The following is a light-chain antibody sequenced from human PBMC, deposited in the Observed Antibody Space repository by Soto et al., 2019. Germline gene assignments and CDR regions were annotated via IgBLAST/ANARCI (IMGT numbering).Light chain of an antibody. Sequence: EIVMTQSPATLSVSPGERATLSCRASQSVSSNLAWYQQKPGQAPRLLISGASTRATGIPARFSGSGSGTELTFTISSLQSEVFAHYYVQQYNSWPPYTFGQGTNLEIK. J-gene: IGKJ2*01. CDR2: GAS. V-gene: IGKV3-15*01. CDR1: QSVSSN. CDR3: QQYNSWPPYT.